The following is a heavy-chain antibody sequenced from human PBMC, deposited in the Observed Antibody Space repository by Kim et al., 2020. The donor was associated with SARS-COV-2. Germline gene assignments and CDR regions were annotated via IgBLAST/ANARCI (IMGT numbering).Heavy chain of an antibody. J-gene: IGHJ6*01. D-gene: IGHD3-16*01. V-gene: IGHV3-11*01. Sequence: PGEGLEWVSYTDRSANAIYYADSVKGRFTISRDNAKKSLYLQMTSLRAEDTAVYYCARCPLGLHQGPIGLPPGTLLQEHLWG. CDR2: TDRSANAI. CDR3: ARCPLGLHQGPIGLPPGTLLQEHL.